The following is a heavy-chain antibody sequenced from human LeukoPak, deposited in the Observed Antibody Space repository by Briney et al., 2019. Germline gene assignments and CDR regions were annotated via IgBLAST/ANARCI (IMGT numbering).Heavy chain of an antibody. D-gene: IGHD5-12*01. CDR2: INSDGSST. CDR3: ARGGYSGYNFDY. CDR1: GFTFSSYW. Sequence: GGSLRLSCAASGFTFSSYWMHWVRQAPGKGLVWVSRINSDGSSTSYADSVKGRFTTSRDNAKNTLYLQMNSLRAEDTAVYYCARGGYSGYNFDYWGQGTLVTVSS. J-gene: IGHJ4*02. V-gene: IGHV3-74*01.